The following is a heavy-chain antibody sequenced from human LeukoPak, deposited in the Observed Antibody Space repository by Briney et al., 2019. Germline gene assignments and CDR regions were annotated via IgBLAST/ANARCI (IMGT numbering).Heavy chain of an antibody. CDR1: GFTFSSYA. V-gene: IGHV3-23*01. D-gene: IGHD3-16*01. J-gene: IGHJ4*02. Sequence: PGGSLRLSCAASGFTFSSYAMSWVRQAPGKGLEWVSAISGSGGSTYYADSVKGRFTISRDNSKNTLYLQMNSLRAEDTAVYYCAKGYYDYVWGSYIYWGQGTLVTVSS. CDR2: ISGSGGST. CDR3: AKGYYDYVWGSYIY.